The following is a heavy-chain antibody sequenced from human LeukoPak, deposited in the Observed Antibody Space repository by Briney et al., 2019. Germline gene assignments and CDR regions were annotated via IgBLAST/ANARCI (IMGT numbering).Heavy chain of an antibody. CDR1: GASISSVTW. J-gene: IGHJ4*02. CDR3: ARFGGFYFDH. D-gene: IGHD2-15*01. Sequence: SETLPLTCTVSGASISSVTWWSWVRQSPGKGLEYIGEIYHNGNSKFNPALQSRVTMAVDKSQNQFFLTLTSLTAADTAVYYCARFGGFYFDHWGLGKMVIVSS. V-gene: IGHV4-4*02. CDR2: IYHNGNS.